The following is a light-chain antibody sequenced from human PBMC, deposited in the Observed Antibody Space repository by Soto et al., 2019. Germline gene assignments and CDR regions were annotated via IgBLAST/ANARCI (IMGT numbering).Light chain of an antibody. J-gene: IGKJ5*01. CDR3: QQSYSTSIT. CDR1: QSISSY. CDR2: AAS. Sequence: DIQMTHAPSSLSXXXRXXXXXXXXASQSISSYLNWYQQKPGKAPKLLIYAASSLQSGVPSRFSGSGSGTDFTLTISSLQPEDFATYYCQQSYSTSITFGQGTRLEIK. V-gene: IGKV1-39*01.